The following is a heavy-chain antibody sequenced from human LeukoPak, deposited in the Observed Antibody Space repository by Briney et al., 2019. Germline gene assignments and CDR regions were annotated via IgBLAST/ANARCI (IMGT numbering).Heavy chain of an antibody. Sequence: SETLSLTCTVSGGSISSYYWSWIRQPPGKGLEWIGYIYYSGSTNYTPSLKSRVTISVDTSKNQFSLKLSSVTAADTAVYYCASMFYDSSGYRGTYYGMDVWGQGTTVTVSS. D-gene: IGHD3-22*01. CDR3: ASMFYDSSGYRGTYYGMDV. CDR2: IYYSGST. J-gene: IGHJ6*02. CDR1: GGSISSYY. V-gene: IGHV4-59*01.